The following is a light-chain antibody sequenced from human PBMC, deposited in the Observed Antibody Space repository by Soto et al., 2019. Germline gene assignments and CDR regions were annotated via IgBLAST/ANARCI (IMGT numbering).Light chain of an antibody. CDR3: QQYNDYQYT. CDR2: KAT. V-gene: IGKV1-5*03. CDR1: QSITTW. J-gene: IGKJ2*01. Sequence: DIEMTQSPSTLSASVGDRVTITCRASQSITTWLAWYQQKPGKAPKLLIYKATNVQTGVPSRFSGSGSGTEFSLTLRSLQPEDFSIYYCQQYNDYQYTFGQGTKLEIK.